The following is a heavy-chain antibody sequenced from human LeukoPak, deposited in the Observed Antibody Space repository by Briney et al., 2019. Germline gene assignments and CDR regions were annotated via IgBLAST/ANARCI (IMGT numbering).Heavy chain of an antibody. D-gene: IGHD2-8*01. J-gene: IGHJ6*03. CDR1: GFTFSSYG. CDR3: AKRFMYGPYYYYYMDV. Sequence: PGGSLRLSCAASGFTFSSYGMHWVRQAPGKGLEWVAFIRYDGSNKYYADSVKGRFTISRDNSKNTLYLQMNSLRAEDTAVYYCAKRFMYGPYYYYYMDVWGKGTTVTISS. V-gene: IGHV3-30*02. CDR2: IRYDGSNK.